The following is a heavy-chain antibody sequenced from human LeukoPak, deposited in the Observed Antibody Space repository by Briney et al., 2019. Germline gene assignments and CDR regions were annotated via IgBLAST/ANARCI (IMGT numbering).Heavy chain of an antibody. V-gene: IGHV1-8*01. CDR2: MNPNSGNT. D-gene: IGHD1-26*01. CDR1: GYTFTSYD. CDR3: ARFNFIVGATQDY. J-gene: IGHJ4*02. Sequence: ASVKVSCKASGYTFTSYDINWVRQATGQGLEWMGWMNPNSGNTGYAQKFQGRVTMTRNTSISTAYMELSSLRSEDTAVYYCARFNFIVGATQDYWGQGTLVAVSS.